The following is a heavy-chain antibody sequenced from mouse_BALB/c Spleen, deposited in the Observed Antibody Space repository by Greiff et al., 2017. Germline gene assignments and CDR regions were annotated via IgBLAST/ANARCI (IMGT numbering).Heavy chain of an antibody. CDR1: GYSITSDYA. CDR2: ISYSGST. Sequence: EVQLVESGPGLVKPSQSLSLTCTVTGYSITSDYAWNWIRQFPGNKLEWMGYISYSGSTSYNPSLKSRISITRDTSKNQFFLQLNSVTTEDTATYYCARGNSPFDYWGQGTTLTVSS. D-gene: IGHD2-1*01. CDR3: ARGNSPFDY. V-gene: IGHV3-2*02. J-gene: IGHJ2*01.